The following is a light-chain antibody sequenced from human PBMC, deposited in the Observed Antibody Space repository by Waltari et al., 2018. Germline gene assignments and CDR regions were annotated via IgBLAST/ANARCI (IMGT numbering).Light chain of an antibody. CDR3: QQYNNLPLS. V-gene: IGKV1-33*01. CDR2: DAS. CDR1: QDISHY. J-gene: IGKJ4*01. Sequence: IQMTQSPSSLSASVGDRVTITCQASQDISHYLNWYQQKPGKAPKLLIYDASNLETGVPSRFSGSGSGTDFTFTISSLQPEDIATYYCQQYNNLPLSFGGGTKVEIK.